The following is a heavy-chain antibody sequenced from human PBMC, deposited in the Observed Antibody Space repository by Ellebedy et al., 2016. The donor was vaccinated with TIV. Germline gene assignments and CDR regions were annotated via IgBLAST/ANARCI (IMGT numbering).Heavy chain of an antibody. CDR1: EFTLRNYW. CDR2: IKEDGSET. Sequence: GESLKISCAASEFTLRNYWMTCVRQAPGKGLEWVASIKEDGSETSYMDSLRGRFTISRDNAKNSVYLQMNSLKIEDTAVYYCTCWRSGDPTWGQGTLVTVSS. D-gene: IGHD4-17*01. V-gene: IGHV3-7*03. J-gene: IGHJ5*02. CDR3: TCWRSGDPT.